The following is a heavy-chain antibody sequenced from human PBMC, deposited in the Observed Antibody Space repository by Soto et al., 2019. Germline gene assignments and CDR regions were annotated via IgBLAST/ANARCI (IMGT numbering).Heavy chain of an antibody. CDR3: ARAVPTYYYDSSGYSHSYYFDY. V-gene: IGHV1-69*13. D-gene: IGHD3-22*01. Sequence: SVKVSCKASGGTFSSYAISWVRQAPGQGLEWMGGIIPIFGTANYAQKFQGRVTITADESTSTAYMELSSLRSEDTAVYYCARAVPTYYYDSSGYSHSYYFDYWGQGTLVTVSS. CDR1: GGTFSSYA. CDR2: IIPIFGTA. J-gene: IGHJ4*02.